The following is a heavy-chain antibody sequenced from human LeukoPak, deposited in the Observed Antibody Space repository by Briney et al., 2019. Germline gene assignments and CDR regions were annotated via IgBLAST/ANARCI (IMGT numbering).Heavy chain of an antibody. V-gene: IGHV3-30-3*01. CDR2: ISYDGSNK. D-gene: IGHD3-3*01. J-gene: IGHJ4*02. Sequence: GGSLRLSCAASGFTFSSYAMHWVRQAPGKGLEWVAVISYDGSNKYYADSVKGRFTISRDNSKNTLYLQMNSLRAEDTAVYYCAKDCYDFWSGYYTGEGAFDYWGQGTLVTVSS. CDR3: AKDCYDFWSGYYTGEGAFDY. CDR1: GFTFSSYA.